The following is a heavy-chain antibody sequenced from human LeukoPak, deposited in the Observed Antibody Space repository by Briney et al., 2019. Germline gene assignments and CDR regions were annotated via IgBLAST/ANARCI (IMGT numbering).Heavy chain of an antibody. CDR1: GFTFSSYW. J-gene: IGHJ5*02. V-gene: IGHV3-7*01. CDR2: IKQDGSEK. CDR3: TKEGLPSGSSWSAWFDP. Sequence: GGSLRLSCAASGFTFSSYWMIWVRQAPGKGLEWVANIKQDGSEKYYVDSVKGRFTISRDNSKNTLYLQMNSLRADDTAVYYCTKEGLPSGSSWSAWFDPWGQGTLVTVSS. D-gene: IGHD3-10*01.